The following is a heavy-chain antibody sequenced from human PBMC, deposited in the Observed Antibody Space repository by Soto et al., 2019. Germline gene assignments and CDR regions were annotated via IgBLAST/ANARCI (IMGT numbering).Heavy chain of an antibody. V-gene: IGHV3-33*01. CDR3: ARRYSSSSGANHYSTDV. Sequence: PGGSLRLSCAASGFTFSSYGMHWVRQAPGKGLEWVAVIWYDGSNKYYADSVKGRFTISRDNSKNTLYLQMNSLRAEDTAVYYCARRYSSSSGANHYSTDVPCKAPTVTVSS. CDR1: GFTFSSYG. J-gene: IGHJ6*03. CDR2: IWYDGSNK. D-gene: IGHD6-6*01.